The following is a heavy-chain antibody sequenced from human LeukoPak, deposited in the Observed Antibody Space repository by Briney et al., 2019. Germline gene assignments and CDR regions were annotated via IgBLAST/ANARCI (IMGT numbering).Heavy chain of an antibody. J-gene: IGHJ5*02. Sequence: GGSLRLSCAASGFTFSSYAMHWVRQAPGKGLEWVAVISYDGSNKYYADSVKGRFTISRDNSKNTLYLQMNSLRAEDTAVYYCARDDGYEVVWSGYMGGPWGQGTLVTVSS. CDR3: ARDDGYEVVWSGYMGGP. CDR2: ISYDGSNK. V-gene: IGHV3-30-3*01. D-gene: IGHD3-3*01. CDR1: GFTFSSYA.